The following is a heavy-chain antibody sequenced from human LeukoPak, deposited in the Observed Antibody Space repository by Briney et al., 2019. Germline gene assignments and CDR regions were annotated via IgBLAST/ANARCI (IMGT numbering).Heavy chain of an antibody. CDR1: GGSISSYY. V-gene: IGHV4-59*01. CDR3: AREYYYGSGSYELDY. D-gene: IGHD3-10*01. Sequence: PSETLSLTCTVSGGSISSYYWSWIRQPPGKGLEWIGYIYYSGSTNYNPSLKSRVTISVDTSKNQFSLKLSSVTAADTAVYYCAREYYYGSGSYELDYWGQGTLVTVSS. CDR2: IYYSGST. J-gene: IGHJ4*02.